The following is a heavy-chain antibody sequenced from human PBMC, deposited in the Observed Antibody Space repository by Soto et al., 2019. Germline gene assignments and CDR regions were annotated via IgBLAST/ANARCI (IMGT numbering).Heavy chain of an antibody. CDR1: GGTFSSYA. CDR3: ARDFHRTAMAPYYFDY. V-gene: IGHV1-69*13. D-gene: IGHD5-18*01. Sequence: RASVKVSCKASGGTFSSYAISWVRQAPGQGLEWMGGIIPIFGTANYAQKFQGRVTITADESTGTAYMELSSLRSEDTAVYYCARDFHRTAMAPYYFDYWGQGTRVTVS. CDR2: IIPIFGTA. J-gene: IGHJ4*02.